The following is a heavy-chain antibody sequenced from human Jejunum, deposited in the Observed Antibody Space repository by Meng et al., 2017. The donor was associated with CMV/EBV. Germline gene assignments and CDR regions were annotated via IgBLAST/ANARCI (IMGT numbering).Heavy chain of an antibody. J-gene: IGHJ4*02. V-gene: IGHV3-21*01. CDR1: GFTFSTYS. Sequence: EVQLVESGXXXXXPXXGXXLSCAASGFTFSTYSMNWVRQAPGKGLEWVSSIVSNNNYIYYADSVKGRFTISRDNAKNSVYLQMNSLTAEDTAVYYCARDYSSGFDSWGQGTLVTVSS. CDR2: IVSNNNYI. D-gene: IGHD6-19*01. CDR3: ARDYSSGFDS.